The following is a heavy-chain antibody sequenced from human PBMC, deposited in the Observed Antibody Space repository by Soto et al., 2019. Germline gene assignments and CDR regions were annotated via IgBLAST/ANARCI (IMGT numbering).Heavy chain of an antibody. CDR3: ARDPRAVTKRDFDY. CDR1: GYTFTSYG. CDR2: ISAYNGNT. V-gene: IGHV1-18*01. Sequence: EASVKVSCKASGYTFTSYGISWVRQAPGQGLEWMGWISAYNGNTNYAQKLQGRVTMTTDTSTSTAYMELRSLRSDDTAVYYCARDPRAVTKRDFDYWGQGTLVTVSS. J-gene: IGHJ4*02. D-gene: IGHD4-17*01.